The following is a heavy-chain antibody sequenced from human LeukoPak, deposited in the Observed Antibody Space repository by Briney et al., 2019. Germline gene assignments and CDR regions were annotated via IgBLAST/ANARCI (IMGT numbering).Heavy chain of an antibody. CDR3: ARDGDYAVAY. D-gene: IGHD4-17*01. V-gene: IGHV3-7*04. Sequence: GGSLRLSCTGSGFIFGSYWMSWVRPAPRKGLEWVANIKPDGSEKFYVDSVKGRFTISRDNAKNSMYLEMNSLTDEDTAVYYCARDGDYAVAYWGQGTLVTVSS. CDR2: IKPDGSEK. J-gene: IGHJ4*02. CDR1: GFIFGSYW.